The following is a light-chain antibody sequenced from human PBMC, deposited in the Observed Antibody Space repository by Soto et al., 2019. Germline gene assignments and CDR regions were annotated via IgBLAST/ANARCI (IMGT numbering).Light chain of an antibody. CDR3: QQYGSSPPLIT. Sequence: EIVLTQSPGTLSLSPGERATLSCRASQSVSSSYLAWYQQKPGQAPRLLIYGASSRATGIPDRFSGSGSGTVFTLTISRLEPEDFAVYYCQQYGSSPPLITFGQGTRLEIK. CDR2: GAS. V-gene: IGKV3-20*01. J-gene: IGKJ5*01. CDR1: QSVSSSY.